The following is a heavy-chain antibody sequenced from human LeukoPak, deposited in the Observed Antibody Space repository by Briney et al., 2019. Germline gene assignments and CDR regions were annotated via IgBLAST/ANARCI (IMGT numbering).Heavy chain of an antibody. Sequence: ASVKVSCKASGGTFSSYAISWVRQAPGQGLEWMGWISVYNGNTNYAQKLQGRVTMTTDTSTSTAYMELRSLRSDDTAVYYCARATPYDSSGYYYLYYYGMDVWGQGTTVTVSS. CDR1: GGTFSSYA. J-gene: IGHJ6*02. CDR3: ARATPYDSSGYYYLYYYGMDV. D-gene: IGHD3-22*01. CDR2: ISVYNGNT. V-gene: IGHV1-18*01.